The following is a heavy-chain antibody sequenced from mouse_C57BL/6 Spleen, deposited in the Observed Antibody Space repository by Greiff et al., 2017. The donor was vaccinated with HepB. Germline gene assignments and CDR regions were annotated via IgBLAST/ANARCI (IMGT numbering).Heavy chain of an antibody. Sequence: EVKLMESGGDLVKPGGSLKLSCAASGFTFSSYGMSWVRQTPDKRLEWVATISSGGSYTYYPDSVKGRFTISRDNAKNTLYLQMSSLKSEDTAMYYCARHGDYGYGYFDVWGTGTTVTVSS. V-gene: IGHV5-6*01. D-gene: IGHD1-1*02. CDR1: GFTFSSYG. CDR3: ARHGDYGYGYFDV. J-gene: IGHJ1*03. CDR2: ISSGGSYT.